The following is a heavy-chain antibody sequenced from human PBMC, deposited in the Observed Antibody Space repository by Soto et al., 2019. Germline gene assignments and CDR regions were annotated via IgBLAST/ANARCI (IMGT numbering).Heavy chain of an antibody. J-gene: IGHJ4*02. CDR3: VGDDVGVGIDY. D-gene: IGHD1-26*01. CDR1: GFTFSSYW. V-gene: IGHV3-74*03. Sequence: EVQLVESGGGLVQPGGSLRLSCAASGFTFSSYWMHWVRQVPGKGLVWVSHIDSDGNYTTYADSVKGRFTISRDNAKNTVYLQLNRLRSEDRAVYYCVGDDVGVGIDYWGLGTLFTVSS. CDR2: IDSDGNYT.